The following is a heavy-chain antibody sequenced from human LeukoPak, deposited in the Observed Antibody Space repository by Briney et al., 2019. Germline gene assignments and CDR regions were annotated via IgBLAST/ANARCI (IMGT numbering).Heavy chain of an antibody. D-gene: IGHD5-18*01. CDR3: ASSQLWTHFDY. J-gene: IGHJ4*02. V-gene: IGHV4-34*01. Sequence: KSSETLSLTCAVYGGSFSGYYWSWIRQPPGKGLEWIGEINHSGSTNYNPSLKSRVTISVDTSKNQFSLKLSSVTAADTAVYYCASSQLWTHFDYWGQGTLVTVSS. CDR1: GGSFSGYY. CDR2: INHSGST.